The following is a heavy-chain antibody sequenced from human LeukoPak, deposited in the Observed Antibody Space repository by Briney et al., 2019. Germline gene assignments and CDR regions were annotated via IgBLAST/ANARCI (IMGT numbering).Heavy chain of an antibody. D-gene: IGHD2-2*02. J-gene: IGHJ2*01. CDR2: IYYSGST. Sequence: SQTLSLTCTVSGGPISSGGYYWSWIRQHPGKGLEWIGYIYYSGSTYYNPSLKSRVTISVDTSKNQFSLKLSSVTAAETAVYYCARVSPVPAAINNWYFDLWGRGILVTVSS. CDR3: ARVSPVPAAINNWYFDL. V-gene: IGHV4-31*03. CDR1: GGPISSGGYY.